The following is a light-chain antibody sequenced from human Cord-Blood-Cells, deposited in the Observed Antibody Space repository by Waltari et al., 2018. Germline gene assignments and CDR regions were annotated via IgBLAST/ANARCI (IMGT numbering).Light chain of an antibody. CDR1: QSISSY. CDR3: RQSCRTAVT. CDR2: AAS. Sequence: DIQMTQSPSSLSASVGARVTNTCRASQSISSYLNWYPQKPGKAPKLLIYAASRLQSGVPLRLSVSPSATDITLTISRLQAEDFATYCGRQSCRTAVTFRLGTKLEFK. V-gene: IGKV1-39*01. J-gene: IGKJ2*01.